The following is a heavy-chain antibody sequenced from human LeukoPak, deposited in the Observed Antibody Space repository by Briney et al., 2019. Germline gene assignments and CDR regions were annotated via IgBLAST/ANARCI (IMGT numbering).Heavy chain of an antibody. J-gene: IGHJ4*02. CDR2: IYHSGST. Sequence: SETLSLTCTVSGGSISSGGYYWSWIRQPPGKGLEWIGYIYHSGSTYYNPSLKSRVTISVDKSKNQFSLKLSSVTAADTAVYYCARDRGSWDSSGSPFDYWGQGTLVTVSS. CDR3: ARDRGSWDSSGSPFDY. D-gene: IGHD3-22*01. V-gene: IGHV4-30-2*01. CDR1: GGSISSGGYY.